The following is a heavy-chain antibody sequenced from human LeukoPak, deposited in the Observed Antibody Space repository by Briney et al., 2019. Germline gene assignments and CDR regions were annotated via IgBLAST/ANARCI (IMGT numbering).Heavy chain of an antibody. CDR2: ISYDGSNK. Sequence: GRSLRLSCAASGFTFSSYAMHWVRQAPGKWLEWVAVISYDGSNKYYADSVKGRFTISRDNSKNTLYLQMNSLRAEDTAVYYCANLVIEEDYMDVWGKGTTVTISS. J-gene: IGHJ6*03. CDR1: GFTFSSYA. V-gene: IGHV3-30*04. D-gene: IGHD3-22*01. CDR3: ANLVIEEDYMDV.